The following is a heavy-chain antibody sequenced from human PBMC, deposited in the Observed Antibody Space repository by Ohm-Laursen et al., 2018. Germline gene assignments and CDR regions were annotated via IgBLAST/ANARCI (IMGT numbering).Heavy chain of an antibody. V-gene: IGHV3-48*03. Sequence: GSLRLSCTASGFTFSSYEMNWVRQAPGKGLEWVSYISSSGSTIHYADSVKGRFTISRDNAKNSLYLQMNSLRAEDTAVYYCARDPVRGLTDYWGQGTLVTVSS. J-gene: IGHJ4*02. CDR1: GFTFSSYE. D-gene: IGHD3-16*01. CDR3: ARDPVRGLTDY. CDR2: ISSSGSTI.